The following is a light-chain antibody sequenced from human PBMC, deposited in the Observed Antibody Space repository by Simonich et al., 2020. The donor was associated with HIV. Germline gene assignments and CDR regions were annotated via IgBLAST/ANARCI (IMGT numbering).Light chain of an antibody. J-gene: IGLJ3*02. CDR2: RDS. Sequence: SYELTQPPSVSVSPGQTASINCSGDTLGYKYACWYQQKPGQSPVLVIYRDSKRPSGIPGRFSGSKFGNTASLTVSGLQAEDEADYYCSSYTSSSTWVFGGGTKLTVL. CDR3: SSYTSSSTWV. V-gene: IGLV3-1*01. CDR1: TLGYKY.